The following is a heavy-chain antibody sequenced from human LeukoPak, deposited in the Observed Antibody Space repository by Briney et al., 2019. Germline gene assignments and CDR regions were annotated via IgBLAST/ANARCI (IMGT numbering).Heavy chain of an antibody. CDR1: GGSISSYY. D-gene: IGHD3-22*01. CDR3: ARARGSSGYISWFDP. CDR2: IYTSGST. V-gene: IGHV4-4*07. J-gene: IGHJ5*02. Sequence: PSETLSLTCTVSGGSISSYYWSWIRQPAGKGLEWIGRIYTSGSTNYNPSLKSRVTMSVDTSKNQVSLKLSSVTAADTAVYYCARARGSSGYISWFDPWGQGTLVTVSS.